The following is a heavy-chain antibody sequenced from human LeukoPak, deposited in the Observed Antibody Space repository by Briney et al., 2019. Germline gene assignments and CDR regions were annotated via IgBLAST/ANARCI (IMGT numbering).Heavy chain of an antibody. D-gene: IGHD1-26*01. CDR2: IYPHNGNT. V-gene: IGHV1-18*04. J-gene: IGHJ4*02. Sequence: ASVKVSCKASGYTFAGYYMHWVRQAPGQGLEWLGWIYPHNGNTNYAQKLQGRVSMTTATSTSTAYMELRGLRSDDTAVYYCARSSTWEPFDYWGQGTLVTVSS. CDR3: ARSSTWEPFDY. CDR1: GYTFAGYY.